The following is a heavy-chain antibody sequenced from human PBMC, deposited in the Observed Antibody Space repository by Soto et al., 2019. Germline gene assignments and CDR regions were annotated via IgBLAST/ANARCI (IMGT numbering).Heavy chain of an antibody. Sequence: GGSLRLSCAASGFTFSSYGMHWVRQAPGKGLEWVAVIWYDGSNKYYADSVKGRFTISRDNSKNTLYLQMNSLRAEDTAVYYCARDLMTTVTTGAFDIWGQGTMVTVSS. CDR3: ARDLMTTVTTGAFDI. CDR2: IWYDGSNK. J-gene: IGHJ3*02. V-gene: IGHV3-33*01. CDR1: GFTFSSYG. D-gene: IGHD4-17*01.